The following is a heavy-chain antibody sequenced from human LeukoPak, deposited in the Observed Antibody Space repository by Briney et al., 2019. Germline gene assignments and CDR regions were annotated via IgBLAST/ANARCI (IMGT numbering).Heavy chain of an antibody. CDR3: ARNGMYYYDSSGYWKLDDY. J-gene: IGHJ4*02. D-gene: IGHD3-22*01. V-gene: IGHV4-34*01. CDR2: INHSGST. CDR1: GGSFSGYY. Sequence: SETLSLTCAVYGGSFSGYYWSWIRQPPGKGLEWIGEINHSGSTNYNPSLKSRVTISVDTSKNQSSLKLSSVTAADTAVYYCARNGMYYYDSSGYWKLDDYWGQGTLVTVSS.